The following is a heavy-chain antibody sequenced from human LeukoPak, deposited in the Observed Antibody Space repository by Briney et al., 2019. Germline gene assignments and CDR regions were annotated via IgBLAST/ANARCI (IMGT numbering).Heavy chain of an antibody. D-gene: IGHD6-19*01. CDR3: AREGLSGWYYFDY. CDR2: IYAGNGNT. J-gene: IGHJ4*02. V-gene: IGHV1-3*01. CDR1: GYTFTSYA. Sequence: GASVKVSCKTSGYTFTSYAMHWVRQAPGQRLEWMGWIYAGNGNTKYSQKFQGRVTITRDTSASTAYMELSSLRSEDTAVYYCAREGLSGWYYFDYWGQGTLVTVSS.